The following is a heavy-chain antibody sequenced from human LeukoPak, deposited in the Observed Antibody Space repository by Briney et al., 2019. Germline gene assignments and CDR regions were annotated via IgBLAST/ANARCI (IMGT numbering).Heavy chain of an antibody. CDR2: LSGRGRDT. D-gene: IGHD5-24*01. CDR3: ARWGVGWLQFSDAFDI. J-gene: IGHJ3*02. CDR1: GFTFSTYA. V-gene: IGHV3-23*01. Sequence: GGSLRLSCAASGFTFSTYAMSWVRQAPGKGLEWLSALSGRGRDTYYADSVKGRFTISRDNSKNTVYLQMNSLRAEDTAVYYCARWGVGWLQFSDAFDIWGQGTMVTVSS.